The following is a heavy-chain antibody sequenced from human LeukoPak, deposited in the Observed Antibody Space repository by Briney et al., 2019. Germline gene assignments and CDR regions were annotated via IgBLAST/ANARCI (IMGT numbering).Heavy chain of an antibody. CDR2: ISYDGSNK. D-gene: IGHD2-8*01. Sequence: GGSLRLSSAASGFTFSSYAMHWVRQAPGKGLEWVAVISYDGSNKYYADSVKGRFTISRDNSKNTLYLQMNSLRAEDTAVYYCARDGVGVDYWGQGTLVTVSS. J-gene: IGHJ4*02. V-gene: IGHV3-30*01. CDR3: ARDGVGVDY. CDR1: GFTFSSYA.